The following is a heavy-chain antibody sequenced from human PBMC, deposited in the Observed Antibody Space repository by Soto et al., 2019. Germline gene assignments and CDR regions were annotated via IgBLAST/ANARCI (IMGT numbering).Heavy chain of an antibody. CDR3: ARGSAIGVGFDP. Sequence: SETLPLTCAVYGGSFSGYYWSWIRQPPGKGLEWIGEINHSGSTNYNPSLKSRVTISVDTSKNQFSLKLSSVTAADTAVYYCARGSAIGVGFDPWGQGTLVTVSS. V-gene: IGHV4-34*01. CDR2: INHSGST. CDR1: GGSFSGYY. D-gene: IGHD2-21*01. J-gene: IGHJ5*02.